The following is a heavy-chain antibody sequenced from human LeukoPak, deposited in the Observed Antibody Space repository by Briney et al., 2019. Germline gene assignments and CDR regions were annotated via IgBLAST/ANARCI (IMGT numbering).Heavy chain of an antibody. J-gene: IGHJ4*02. CDR1: GASFSSGDQY. Sequence: SEALSLTWTVSGASFSSGDQYWNWIRQSRGKGLEWIGSIHPSGTLYNNPSLESRVTMSMDTSKNQFSLNLNSVTAADTAVYFCSRGLDSRKLGYWGQGTLVTVSS. V-gene: IGHV4-31*02. CDR2: IHPSGTL. D-gene: IGHD3-22*01. CDR3: SRGLDSRKLGY.